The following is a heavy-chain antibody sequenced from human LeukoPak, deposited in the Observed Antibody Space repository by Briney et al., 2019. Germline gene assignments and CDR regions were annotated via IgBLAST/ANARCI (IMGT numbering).Heavy chain of an antibody. D-gene: IGHD2-15*01. J-gene: IGHJ6*03. CDR2: ISYDGSNK. CDR1: GFTFSSYA. Sequence: PGGSLRLSCAASGFTFSSYAMHWVRQAPGKGLEWVAVISYDGSNKYYADSVKGRFTISRDNSKNTLYLQMNSLRAEDTAVYYCAKDPQYCSSDSCIYYYYYMDVWGKGTTVTVSS. CDR3: AKDPQYCSSDSCIYYYYYMDV. V-gene: IGHV3-30*18.